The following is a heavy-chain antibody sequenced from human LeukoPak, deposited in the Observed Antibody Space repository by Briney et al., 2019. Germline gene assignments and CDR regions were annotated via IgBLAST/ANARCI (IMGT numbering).Heavy chain of an antibody. CDR3: ARVYCSSTSCYGGGGFDY. Sequence: ASVKVSCKASGYTFTGYYMHWVRQAPGQGLEWMGWINPNSGGTNYAQKFQGRVTMTRDTSISTAYMELSGLRSDDTAVYYCARVYCSSTSCYGGGGFDYWGQGTLVTVSS. V-gene: IGHV1-2*02. D-gene: IGHD2-2*01. J-gene: IGHJ4*02. CDR1: GYTFTGYY. CDR2: INPNSGGT.